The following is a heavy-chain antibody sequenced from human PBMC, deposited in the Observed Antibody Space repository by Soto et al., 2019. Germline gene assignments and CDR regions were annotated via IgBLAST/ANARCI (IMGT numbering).Heavy chain of an antibody. CDR2: ISGSGGST. D-gene: IGHD3-3*01. J-gene: IGHJ4*02. CDR3: AKALQGIRFLEWLLQN. Sequence: EVQLLESGGGLVQPGGSLRLSCAASGFTFSSYAMSWVRQAPGKGLEWVSAISGSGGSTYYADSVKGWFTISRDNSKNTLYLQMNSLRAEDTAVYYCAKALQGIRFLEWLLQNWGQGTLVTVSS. V-gene: IGHV3-23*01. CDR1: GFTFSSYA.